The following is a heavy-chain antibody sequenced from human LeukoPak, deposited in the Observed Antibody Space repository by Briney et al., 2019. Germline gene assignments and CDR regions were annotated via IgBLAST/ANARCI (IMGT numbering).Heavy chain of an antibody. J-gene: IGHJ4*02. CDR3: ARGLYYYDRSTYDDFDY. CDR2: VNPNDGAR. D-gene: IGHD3-22*01. Sequence: ASVKVSCKASGHPFSTYWLHWVRQAPGQGLEWMGFVNPNDGARIYAQKFQGRITMTRDTSTNTVFMELSSLRSEDTAVYYCARGLYYYDRSTYDDFDYWGQGTLVTVSS. CDR1: GHPFSTYW. V-gene: IGHV1-46*01.